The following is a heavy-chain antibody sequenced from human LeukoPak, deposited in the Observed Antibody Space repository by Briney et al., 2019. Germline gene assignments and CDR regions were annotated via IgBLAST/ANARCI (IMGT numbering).Heavy chain of an antibody. CDR2: INPSGGST. CDR1: GYTFTSYY. CDR3: ARNIYSGSLNYYFDY. J-gene: IGHJ4*02. Sequence: GSSVKVSCKSSGYTFTSYYMHWVRQAPGQGLEWMGIINPSGGSTSYAQKFQGRVTMTRDTSTSTVYMELSSLRSEDTAVYYCARNIYSGSLNYYFDYWGQGTLVTVSS. V-gene: IGHV1-46*01. D-gene: IGHD1-26*01.